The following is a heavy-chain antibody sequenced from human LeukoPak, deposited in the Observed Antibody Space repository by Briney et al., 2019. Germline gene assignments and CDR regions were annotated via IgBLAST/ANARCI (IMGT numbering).Heavy chain of an antibody. J-gene: IGHJ4*02. CDR3: ARVPVVVAATLFDY. V-gene: IGHV4-59*08. CDR1: GGSISSYY. D-gene: IGHD2-15*01. Sequence: SETLSLTCTVSGGSISSYYWSWIRQPPGKGLEWIGYIYYSGSTNYNPSLKSRVTISVDTSKDQFSLKLSSVTAADTAVYYCARVPVVVAATLFDYWGQGTLVTVSS. CDR2: IYYSGST.